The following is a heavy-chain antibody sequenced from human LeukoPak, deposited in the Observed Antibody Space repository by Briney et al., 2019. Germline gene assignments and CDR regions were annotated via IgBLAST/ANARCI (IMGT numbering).Heavy chain of an antibody. V-gene: IGHV1-18*04. CDR3: ARAWLRRKYYYYMDV. D-gene: IGHD5-12*01. J-gene: IGHJ6*03. CDR1: GYTFINYV. CDR2: ISGFNGQT. Sequence: ASVKVSCKASGYTFINYVMSWVRQAPGHGLDWMGCISGFNGQTKYSQKSQGRVTMTTDTSTSTAYMEVRNLRSDDTAVYYCARAWLRRKYYYYMDVWGKGTTVTVSS.